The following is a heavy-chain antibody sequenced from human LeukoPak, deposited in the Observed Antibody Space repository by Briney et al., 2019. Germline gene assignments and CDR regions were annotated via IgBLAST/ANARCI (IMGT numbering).Heavy chain of an antibody. CDR3: ARTGWPYYYDSSGYRYFDY. V-gene: IGHV3-21*01. Sequence: GGSLRLSCAASGFTFSSYSMNWVRQAPGKGLEWVSSISSSSSYIYYADSVKGRFTISRDNAKNSLYLQMNSLRAEDTAVYYCARTGWPYYYDSSGYRYFDYWGQGTLVTVSS. D-gene: IGHD3-22*01. CDR2: ISSSSSYI. J-gene: IGHJ4*02. CDR1: GFTFSSYS.